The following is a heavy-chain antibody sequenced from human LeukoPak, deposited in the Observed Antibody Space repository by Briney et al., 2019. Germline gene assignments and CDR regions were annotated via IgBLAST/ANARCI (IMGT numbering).Heavy chain of an antibody. V-gene: IGHV1-18*01. D-gene: IGHD3-3*01. CDR2: ISAYNGNT. Sequence: ASVKVSCKASGYTFTSYGISWVRQAPGQGLEWMGWISAYNGNTNYAQKLQGRVTMTTDTSTSTAYMELRSLRSDDTAVYYCARTPGITIFGVVTAFYYYYMDVWGKGTTVTVSS. J-gene: IGHJ6*03. CDR3: ARTPGITIFGVVTAFYYYYMDV. CDR1: GYTFTSYG.